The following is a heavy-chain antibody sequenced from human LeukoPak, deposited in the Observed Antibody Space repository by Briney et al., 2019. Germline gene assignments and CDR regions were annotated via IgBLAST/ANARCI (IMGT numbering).Heavy chain of an antibody. Sequence: PGESLKISCKGSGYSFTGYWIIWVRQMPGKGLEWMGIIYPGGSDTRYSPSFQGQVTISADKSISTAYLQWNSLKASDTAFYYCARAHTTGWSGDYWGQGTLATVSS. D-gene: IGHD6-19*01. CDR3: ARAHTTGWSGDY. CDR2: IYPGGSDT. V-gene: IGHV5-51*01. CDR1: GYSFTGYW. J-gene: IGHJ4*02.